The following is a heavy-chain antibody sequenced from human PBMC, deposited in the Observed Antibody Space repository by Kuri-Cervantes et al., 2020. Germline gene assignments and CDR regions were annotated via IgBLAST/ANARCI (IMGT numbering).Heavy chain of an antibody. CDR1: GFTFSSYG. J-gene: IGHJ6*02. Sequence: SLKISCAASGFTFSSYGMHWVRQAPGKGLEWVAVISYDGSNKYYPDSVKGRFTISRDNSKTTLYLQMNSLSAEDTAVYYCARDLGYSYGFFGYYHGMDVWGQGTTVTVSS. D-gene: IGHD5-18*01. V-gene: IGHV3-30*03. CDR3: ARDLGYSYGFFGYYHGMDV. CDR2: ISYDGSNK.